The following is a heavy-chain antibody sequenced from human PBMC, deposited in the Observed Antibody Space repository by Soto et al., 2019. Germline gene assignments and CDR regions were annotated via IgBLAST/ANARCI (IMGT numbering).Heavy chain of an antibody. CDR2: IGGSGTGFNT. CDR1: GFTFSSYP. CDR3: ARVAPYCSTTTCYIDS. J-gene: IGHJ4*02. V-gene: IGHV3-23*01. D-gene: IGHD2-2*01. Sequence: EVQLLESGGGLVRPGGSLRLSCAASGFTFSSYPMKWVRQGPGKGLEWVSTIGGSGTGFNTDYEDSVKGRFVISRDNSKNTVYLQMNSLRAEDTALYYGARVAPYCSTTTCYIDSWGQGTLVTVSS.